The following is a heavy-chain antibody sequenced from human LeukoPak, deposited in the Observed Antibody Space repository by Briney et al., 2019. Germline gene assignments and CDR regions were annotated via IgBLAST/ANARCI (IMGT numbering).Heavy chain of an antibody. D-gene: IGHD5-18*01. CDR2: IYYSGST. J-gene: IGHJ6*02. Sequence: SETLSLTCTVSGDSISSYYWSWIRQPPGKGLEWIGYIYYSGSTNYNPSLKSRVTISVDTSKNQFSLRLSSVTAADTAVYYCARDGARGYSYGYNYYYGMDVWGQGTTVTVSS. V-gene: IGHV4-59*01. CDR3: ARDGARGYSYGYNYYYGMDV. CDR1: GDSISSYY.